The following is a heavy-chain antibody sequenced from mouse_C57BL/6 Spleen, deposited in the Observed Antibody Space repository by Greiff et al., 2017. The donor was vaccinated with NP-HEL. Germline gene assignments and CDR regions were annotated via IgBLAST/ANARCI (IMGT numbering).Heavy chain of an antibody. V-gene: IGHV1-50*01. J-gene: IGHJ4*01. Sequence: QVQLQQPGAGSVKPGASVKLSCKASGYTFTSYWMQWVKQRPGQGLEWIGEMECSDSYTNYNQKFKGKATLTVDTSSSTAYMQLSSLTSEDSAVYYCARGAMDYWGQGTSVTVSS. CDR2: MECSDSYT. CDR3: ARGAMDY. CDR1: GYTFTSYW.